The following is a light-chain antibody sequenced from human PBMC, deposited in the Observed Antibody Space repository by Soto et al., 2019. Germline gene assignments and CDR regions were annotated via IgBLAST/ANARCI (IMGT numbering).Light chain of an antibody. J-gene: IGKJ5*01. V-gene: IGKV3-11*01. CDR2: DAS. Sequence: EIVLTQSPATLSLSPGERATLSCRASENVYNYLAWYQQIPGQPPRLLIYDASNRAAGVPARFSGSGSGTDFTLTISSLEPEDLAVYYCQQRSNWPSTFGQGTRLEIK. CDR3: QQRSNWPST. CDR1: ENVYNY.